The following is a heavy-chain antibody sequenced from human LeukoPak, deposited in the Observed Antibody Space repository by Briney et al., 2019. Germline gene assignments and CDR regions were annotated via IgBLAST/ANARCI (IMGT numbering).Heavy chain of an antibody. V-gene: IGHV3-23*01. CDR3: AKDGQGYSSSWYYY. CDR2: ISGSGGST. D-gene: IGHD6-13*01. J-gene: IGHJ4*02. Sequence: GGSLRLSCAASGFTFSNAWMSWVRQAPGKGLEWVSAISGSGGSTYYADSVKGRFTISRDNSKNTLYLQMNSLGAEDTAVYYCAKDGQGYSSSWYYYWGQGTLVTVSS. CDR1: GFTFSNAW.